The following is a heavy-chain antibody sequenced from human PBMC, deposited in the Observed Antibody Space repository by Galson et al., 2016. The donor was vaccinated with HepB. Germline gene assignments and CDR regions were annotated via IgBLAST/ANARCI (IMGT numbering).Heavy chain of an antibody. CDR2: IIPILDIA. CDR3: ARGLGSGWFGVLNY. Sequence: SVKVSCKASGGTFSNYAISWVRQAPGQGLEWVGRIIPILDIANYAQRFQGRVTITADKSTSTAYMELSRLRSEDTAVYYCARGLGSGWFGVLNYWGQGTLITVSS. D-gene: IGHD6-19*01. CDR1: GGTFSNYA. V-gene: IGHV1-69*04. J-gene: IGHJ4*02.